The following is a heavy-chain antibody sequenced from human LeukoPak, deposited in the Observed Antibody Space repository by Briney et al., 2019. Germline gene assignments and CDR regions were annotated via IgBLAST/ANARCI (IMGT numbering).Heavy chain of an antibody. D-gene: IGHD3-10*01. V-gene: IGHV3-23*01. CDR1: GFTIMNSA. CDR2: INGTAINT. CDR3: AKDGDYFGSDY. Sequence: GGSLRLSCAASGFTIMNSAMNWVRQAPGKGLEWVSAINGTAINTDYADSVKGRFTISRDYSKNTLYLQMNSLRAEDTALYYCAKDGDYFGSDYWGQGTLVTVSS. J-gene: IGHJ4*02.